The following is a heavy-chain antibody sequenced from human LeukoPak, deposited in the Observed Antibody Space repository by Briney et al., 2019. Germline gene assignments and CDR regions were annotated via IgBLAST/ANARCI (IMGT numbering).Heavy chain of an antibody. V-gene: IGHV1-2*06. Sequence: ASVKVSCKASGYTFTDYYMHWVRQAPGQGLEWMGRINPNSGGANYAQQFQGRVTMTRDTSTTTVYMELGSLRSDDTAVYYCARELAATGCDFWGQGTLVTVSS. J-gene: IGHJ4*02. CDR3: ARELAATGCDF. D-gene: IGHD2-15*01. CDR1: GYTFTDYY. CDR2: INPNSGGA.